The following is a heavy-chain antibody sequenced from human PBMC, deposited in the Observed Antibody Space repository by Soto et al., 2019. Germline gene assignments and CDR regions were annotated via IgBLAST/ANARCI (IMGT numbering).Heavy chain of an antibody. CDR1: GYTLAELS. J-gene: IGHJ3*02. Sequence: PWASVKVSCKVSGYTLAELSIHWVRLAPGKGLEWMGGFDPEDGETIYAQKFQGRVTMTEDTSTDTAYMELSSLTSEDTAVYYCATDGEARGHDAFDIWGQGTMVTVSS. CDR3: ATDGEARGHDAFDI. CDR2: FDPEDGET. V-gene: IGHV1-24*01. D-gene: IGHD3-10*01.